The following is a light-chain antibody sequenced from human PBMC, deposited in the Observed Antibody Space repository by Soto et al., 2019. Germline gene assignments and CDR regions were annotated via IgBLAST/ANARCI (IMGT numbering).Light chain of an antibody. Sequence: AIQMTHSPSSLPASVGDRVTITCRASQGIRDDLAWYQQKPGRAPRLLIYDASTLEDGVPSRFSGSGSGTDFNLIIRGLQPEDFATYFFLQPPSYPFTFGQGTRLEIK. CDR3: LQPPSYPFT. V-gene: IGKV1-6*01. CDR1: QGIRDD. CDR2: DAS. J-gene: IGKJ5*01.